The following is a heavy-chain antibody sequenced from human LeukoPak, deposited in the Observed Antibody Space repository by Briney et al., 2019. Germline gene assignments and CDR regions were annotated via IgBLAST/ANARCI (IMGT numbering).Heavy chain of an antibody. D-gene: IGHD6-19*01. Sequence: GESLKISCNGSGYSFTSYWIGWVRQMPGKGLEWMGIIYPGDSDTRYSPSFQGQVTISADKSISTAYLQWSSLKASDTAMYYCARHFGGRSGWYYYYYYMDVWGKGTTVTISS. CDR3: ARHFGGRSGWYYYYYYMDV. CDR2: IYPGDSDT. J-gene: IGHJ6*03. CDR1: GYSFTSYW. V-gene: IGHV5-51*01.